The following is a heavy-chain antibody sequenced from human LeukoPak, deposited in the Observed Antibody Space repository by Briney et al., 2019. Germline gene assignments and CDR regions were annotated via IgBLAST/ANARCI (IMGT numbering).Heavy chain of an antibody. J-gene: IGHJ4*02. D-gene: IGHD2-2*01. Sequence: GGSLRLSCAASGFSFSVYGMHWVRQAPGKGLEWVAVMWSDGSKIYYADSVKGRFTISRDNSKSSLYLQMNSLGAEDTAVYYCARSHYCSSSSCYPYYFDSWGQGTLVTVSS. CDR1: GFSFSVYG. V-gene: IGHV3-33*01. CDR3: ARSHYCSSSSCYPYYFDS. CDR2: MWSDGSKI.